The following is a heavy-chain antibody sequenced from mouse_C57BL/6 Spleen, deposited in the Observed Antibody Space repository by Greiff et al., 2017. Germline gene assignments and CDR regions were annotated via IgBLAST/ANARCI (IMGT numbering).Heavy chain of an antibody. V-gene: IGHV6-3*01. Sequence: EVQGVESGGGLVQPGGSMKLSCVASGFTFSNYWMNWVRQSPEKGLEWVAQIRLKSDNYATHYAESVKGRFTISRDDSKSSIYLQMNNLRAEDTGIYYCTKTMVTTGTWFAYWGQGTLVTVSA. CDR1: GFTFSNYW. CDR2: IRLKSDNYAT. D-gene: IGHD2-2*01. J-gene: IGHJ3*01. CDR3: TKTMVTTGTWFAY.